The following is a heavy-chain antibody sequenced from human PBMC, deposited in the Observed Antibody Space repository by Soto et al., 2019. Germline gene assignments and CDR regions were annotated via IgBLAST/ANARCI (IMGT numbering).Heavy chain of an antibody. D-gene: IGHD2-2*01. V-gene: IGHV2-5*01. CDR2: IYWNDDK. CDR3: AHSPHSSYCSSTSCLNWFDP. J-gene: IGHJ5*02. Sequence: EPLALIYWNDDKRYSPSLKSRLTITKDTSKNQVVLTMTNMDPVDTATYYCAHSPHSSYCSSTSCLNWFDPWGQGTLVTVSS.